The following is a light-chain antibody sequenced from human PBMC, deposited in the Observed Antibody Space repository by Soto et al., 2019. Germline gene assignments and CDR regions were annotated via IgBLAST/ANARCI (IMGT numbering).Light chain of an antibody. J-gene: IGLJ2*01. CDR1: SSDVAYHNY. Sequence: QSALTQPASVSGSPGQSLTISCTGTSSDVAYHNYVSWYQQHPGKAPKLMIYEVSDRPSGVSNRFSVSRSGNTASLTISGLQAEDEADYYCSSYTTSTVVFGGGTKLTVL. CDR2: EVS. V-gene: IGLV2-14*01. CDR3: SSYTTSTVV.